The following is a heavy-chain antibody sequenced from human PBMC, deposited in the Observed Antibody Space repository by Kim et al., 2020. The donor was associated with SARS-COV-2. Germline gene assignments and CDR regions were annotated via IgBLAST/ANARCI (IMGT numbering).Heavy chain of an antibody. J-gene: IGHJ3*02. V-gene: IGHV2-5*01. Sequence: RYSPFLKSRLTTTKDTSKNQVVLTMTNMDPVDTATYYCAHSFPGGTDAFDIWGQGTMVTVSS. CDR3: AHSFPGGTDAFDI. D-gene: IGHD1-1*01.